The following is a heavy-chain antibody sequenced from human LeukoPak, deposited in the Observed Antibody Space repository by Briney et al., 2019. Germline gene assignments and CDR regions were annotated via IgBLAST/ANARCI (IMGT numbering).Heavy chain of an antibody. CDR2: ISSSSSTI. CDR1: GFTFSSYS. J-gene: IGHJ6*04. CDR3: AKLGITMIGGV. Sequence: PGGSLRLSCAASGFTFSSYSMNWVRQAPGKGLEWVSYISSSSSTIYYADSVKGRFTISRDNAKNSLYLQMNSLRAEDTAVYYCAKLGITMIGGVWGKGTTVTISS. D-gene: IGHD3-10*02. V-gene: IGHV3-48*04.